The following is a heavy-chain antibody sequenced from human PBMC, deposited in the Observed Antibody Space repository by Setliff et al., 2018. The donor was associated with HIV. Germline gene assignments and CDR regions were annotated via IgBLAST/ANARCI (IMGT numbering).Heavy chain of an antibody. CDR2: FYPGDFDT. D-gene: IGHD6-19*01. Sequence: PGESLKISCRGSGYTFSDYWIGWARQMPGKGLEWMGIFYPGDFDTRYSPSFEGQVTMSGDKSTSTAYLQWSSLKAADTAMYYCARHFSVAGDAFDIWGQGTMVTVSS. CDR3: ARHFSVAGDAFDI. V-gene: IGHV5-51*01. J-gene: IGHJ3*02. CDR1: GYTFSDYW.